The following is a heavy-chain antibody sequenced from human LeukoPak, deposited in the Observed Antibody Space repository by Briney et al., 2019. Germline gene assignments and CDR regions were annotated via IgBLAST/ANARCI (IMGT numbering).Heavy chain of an antibody. CDR3: AKDRWLQGYFDY. Sequence: GGSLRLSCAASGFIFSSSAMNWVRQAPGKGLEWVSAISGSGGNTYYADSVKGRFTISRDNSKKTVYLQMNSLRTEDTAVYYCAKDRWLQGYFDYWGQGTLVTVSS. J-gene: IGHJ4*02. CDR1: GFIFSSSA. CDR2: ISGSGGNT. D-gene: IGHD5-24*01. V-gene: IGHV3-23*01.